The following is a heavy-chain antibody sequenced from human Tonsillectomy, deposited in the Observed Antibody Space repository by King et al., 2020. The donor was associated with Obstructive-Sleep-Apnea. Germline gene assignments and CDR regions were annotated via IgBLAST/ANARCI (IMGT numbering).Heavy chain of an antibody. CDR3: ARGGSANYYYYPMDV. CDR1: GFTFSTYS. Sequence: EVQLVESGGGWVQPGGSLRLSCVASGFTFSTYSMNWVRQAPGKGLEWVSHLSGSGTSTYYADSVRGRFTISRDNANNSLSLQMNSLRVEDTAVNYCARGGSANYYYYPMDVWGQGTTVTVSS. V-gene: IGHV3-48*04. CDR2: LSGSGTST. D-gene: IGHD3-10*01. J-gene: IGHJ6*02.